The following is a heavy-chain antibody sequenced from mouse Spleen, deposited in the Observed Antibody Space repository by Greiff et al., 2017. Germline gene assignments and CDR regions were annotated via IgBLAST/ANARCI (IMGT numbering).Heavy chain of an antibody. J-gene: IGHJ2*01. V-gene: IGHV3-6*01. CDR2: ISYDGSN. CDR3: AREGYGNYGFDY. Sequence: EVQLVESGPGLVKPSQSLSLTCSVTGYSITSGYYWNWIRQFPGNKLEWMGYISYDGSNNYNPSLKNRISITRDTSKNQFFLKLNSVTTEDTATYYCAREGYGNYGFDYWGQGTTLTVSS. D-gene: IGHD2-10*02. CDR1: GYSITSGYY.